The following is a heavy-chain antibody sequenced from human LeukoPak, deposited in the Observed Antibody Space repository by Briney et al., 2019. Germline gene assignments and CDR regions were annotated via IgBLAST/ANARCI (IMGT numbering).Heavy chain of an antibody. CDR3: ARSRYAGALPAAEPYYFDY. V-gene: IGHV4-30-2*02. J-gene: IGHJ4*02. CDR2: IYHSGST. Sequence: SQTLSLTCTVSGGSISSGGYYWSWIRQPPGKGLEWIGYIYHSGSTYYNPSLKSRVTISVDRSKNQFSLKLSSVTAADTAVYYCARSRYAGALPAAEPYYFDYWGQGTLVTVSS. CDR1: GGSISSGGYY. D-gene: IGHD2-2*01.